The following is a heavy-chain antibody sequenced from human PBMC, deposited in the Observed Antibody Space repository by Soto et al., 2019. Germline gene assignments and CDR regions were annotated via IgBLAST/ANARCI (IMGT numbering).Heavy chain of an antibody. CDR3: ARGGTVTTGPVDY. CDR1: GYTFTSYA. CDR2: INAGNGNT. V-gene: IGHV1-3*01. D-gene: IGHD4-17*01. Sequence: QVQLVQSGAEVKKPGASVKVSCKASGYTFTSYAMHWVRQAPGQRLEWMGWINAGNGNTKYSQKFQGRVTITRDTSASTAYMELSSLRSEDTAVYYCARGGTVTTGPVDYWGQGTLVTVSS. J-gene: IGHJ4*02.